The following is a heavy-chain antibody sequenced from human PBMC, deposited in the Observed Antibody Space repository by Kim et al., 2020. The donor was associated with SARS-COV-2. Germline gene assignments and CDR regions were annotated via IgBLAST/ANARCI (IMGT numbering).Heavy chain of an antibody. J-gene: IGHJ3*02. CDR1: GFTFSSYG. CDR2: ISYDGSNK. Sequence: GGSLRLSCAASGFTFSSYGMHWVRQAPGKGLEWVAVISYDGSNKYYADSVKGRFTISRDNSKNTLYLQMNSLRAEDTAVYYCAKGGPGKDERIAFDIWGQGTMVTVSS. V-gene: IGHV3-30*18. D-gene: IGHD1-1*01. CDR3: AKGGPGKDERIAFDI.